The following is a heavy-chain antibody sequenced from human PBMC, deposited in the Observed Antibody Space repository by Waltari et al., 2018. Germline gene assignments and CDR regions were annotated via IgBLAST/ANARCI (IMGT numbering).Heavy chain of an antibody. V-gene: IGHV4-39*01. CDR1: GGSISSSSYY. Sequence: QLQLQESGPGLVKPSETLSLTCTVSGGSISSSSYYWGWIRQPPGKGLEWIGSIYYSGSTYYNPSLKGRVTISVDTSKNQFSLKLSSVTAADTAVYYCARGVTGRKYYFDYWGQGTLVTVSS. J-gene: IGHJ4*02. CDR2: IYYSGST. D-gene: IGHD6-19*01. CDR3: ARGVTGRKYYFDY.